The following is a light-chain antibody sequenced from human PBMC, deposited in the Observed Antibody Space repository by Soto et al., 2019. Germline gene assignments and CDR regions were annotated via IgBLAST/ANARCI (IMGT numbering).Light chain of an antibody. CDR2: LNSDGSH. V-gene: IGLV4-69*01. CDR1: SGHSTYA. CDR3: QTWGTGLWV. J-gene: IGLJ3*02. Sequence: QLVLTQSPSASASLGASVKLTCTLSSGHSTYAIAWHQQQPEKGPRYLMKLNSDGSHSKGDGIPDRFSGSSSGAERYLTISSLQSEDDADYCQTWGTGLWVFGGGTKLTVL.